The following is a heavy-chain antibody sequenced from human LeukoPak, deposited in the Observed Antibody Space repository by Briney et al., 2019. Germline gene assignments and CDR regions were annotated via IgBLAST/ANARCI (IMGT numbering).Heavy chain of an antibody. D-gene: IGHD2-15*01. Sequence: PSETLSLTCTVSGGSISSYYWSWIRQPAGKGLEWIGRIYTSGSTNYNPSLKSRVTMSVDTSKNQFSLKLSSVTAADTAVYYCARDHCSGGSCNFDYWGQGTLVTVSS. CDR3: ARDHCSGGSCNFDY. CDR2: IYTSGST. V-gene: IGHV4-4*07. CDR1: GGSISSYY. J-gene: IGHJ4*02.